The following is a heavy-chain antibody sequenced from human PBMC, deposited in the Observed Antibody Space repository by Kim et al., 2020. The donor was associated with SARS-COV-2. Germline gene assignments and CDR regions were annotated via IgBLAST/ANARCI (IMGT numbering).Heavy chain of an antibody. CDR2: ISWNSGSI. J-gene: IGHJ4*02. CDR1: GFTFDDYA. Sequence: GGSPRLSCAASGFTFDDYAMHWVRQAPGKGLEWVSGISWNSGSIGYADSVKGRFTISRDNAKNSLYLQMNSLRAEDTALYYCANDIQLWPNGFDYWGQGTLVTVSS. CDR3: ANDIQLWPNGFDY. V-gene: IGHV3-9*01. D-gene: IGHD5-18*01.